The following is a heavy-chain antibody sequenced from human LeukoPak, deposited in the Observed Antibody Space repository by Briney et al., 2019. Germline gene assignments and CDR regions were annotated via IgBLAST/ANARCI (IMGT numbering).Heavy chain of an antibody. D-gene: IGHD2-2*01. J-gene: IGHJ4*02. CDR1: GYTFTNYD. V-gene: IGHV1-8*03. CDR2: MNPNSGNT. CDR3: ATERGPSKGCSSTSCHKNNDY. Sequence: ASVKVSCKASGYTFTNYDINWVRQATGQGLEWMGWMNPNSGNTGYAQKFQGRVSITRNTSISTAYMELSSLRSEDTAVYYCATERGPSKGCSSTSCHKNNDYWGQGTLVTVSS.